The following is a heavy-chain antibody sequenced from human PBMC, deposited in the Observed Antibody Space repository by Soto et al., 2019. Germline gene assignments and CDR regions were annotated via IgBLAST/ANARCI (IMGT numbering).Heavy chain of an antibody. V-gene: IGHV3-23*01. CDR2: ITGSGDTT. CDR3: GRDKVRVLGSSSGFDD. J-gene: IGHJ4*01. CDR1: GFTFSSYA. D-gene: IGHD6-13*01. Sequence: QSGGSLSLSCAASGFTFSSYAMSWVRQAPGKGLEWVSGITGSGDTTNYADAVKGRFTISRDKSKNTLYLQMNSLRAEDAAVYYCGRDKVRVLGSSSGFDDWGQGTLVTVSS.